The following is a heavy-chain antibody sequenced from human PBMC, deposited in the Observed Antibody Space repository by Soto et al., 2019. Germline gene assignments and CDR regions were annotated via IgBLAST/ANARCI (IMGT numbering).Heavy chain of an antibody. CDR1: GYTFSNYG. V-gene: IGHV1-18*01. Sequence: ASVKVSCKTSGYTFSNYGINWVRLAPGQGLEWMGWISAYNGNTNSAQKFQDRVTLTADTSTSTAYMEVRSLRSDDTALYYCARDLVPGYTGYSDYWGQGTLVTVSS. CDR2: ISAYNGNT. CDR3: ARDLVPGYTGYSDY. J-gene: IGHJ4*02. D-gene: IGHD5-12*01.